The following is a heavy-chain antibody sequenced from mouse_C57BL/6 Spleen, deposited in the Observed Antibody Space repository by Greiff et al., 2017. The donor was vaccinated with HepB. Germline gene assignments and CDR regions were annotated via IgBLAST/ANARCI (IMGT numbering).Heavy chain of an antibody. D-gene: IGHD2-1*01. J-gene: IGHJ4*01. CDR3: ARWVRDYAMDY. Sequence: VQLQQSGAELVKPGASVKISCKASGYAFSSYWMNWVKQRPGKGLEWIGQIYPGDGDTNYNGKFKGKATLTADKSSSTAYMQLSSLTSEDSAVYFCARWVRDYAMDYWGQGTSVTVSS. CDR2: IYPGDGDT. CDR1: GYAFSSYW. V-gene: IGHV1-80*01.